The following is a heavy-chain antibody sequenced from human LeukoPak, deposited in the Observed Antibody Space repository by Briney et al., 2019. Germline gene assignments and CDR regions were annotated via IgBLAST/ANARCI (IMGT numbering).Heavy chain of an antibody. CDR1: GGSSSDYY. J-gene: IGHJ3*01. CDR3: GRGVYNWNIDVFDF. V-gene: IGHV4-34*01. D-gene: IGHD1/OR15-1a*01. CDR2: INHSGST. Sequence: SETLSLTCAVYGGSSSDYYWSWIRQPPGKGLEWIGEINHSGSTNYNPSLKSRVTISVDTSKNQFFLKLNSVTAADTAVYYCGRGVYNWNIDVFDFWGQGTMVTVSS.